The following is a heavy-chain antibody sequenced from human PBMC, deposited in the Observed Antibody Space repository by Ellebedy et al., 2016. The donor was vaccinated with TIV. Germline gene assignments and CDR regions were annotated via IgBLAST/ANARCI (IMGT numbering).Heavy chain of an antibody. CDR2: INFDGSEV. CDR3: ARDVHGGYFDY. V-gene: IGHV3-7*03. J-gene: IGHJ4*02. CDR1: GFTFINYY. Sequence: GESLKISCAASGFTFINYYVAWVRQAPGKGLEWVANINFDGSEVSYADSVKGRFTISRDNAKNSVYLQMNSPRAEDMAMYFCARDVHGGYFDYWGQGTRVTVSS. D-gene: IGHD2-15*01.